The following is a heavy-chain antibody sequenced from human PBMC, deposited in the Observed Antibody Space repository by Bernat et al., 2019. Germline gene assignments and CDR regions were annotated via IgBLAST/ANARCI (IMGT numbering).Heavy chain of an antibody. V-gene: IGHV3-7*01. J-gene: IGHJ4*02. D-gene: IGHD3-10*01. CDR2: IKQDGSET. CDR3: ARDMDFDN. CDR1: GFTFSSFW. Sequence: EVQLVESGGGLVQPGGSLRLSCAASGFTFSSFWMSWARQTPGQGREWVANIKQDGSETYYVDSVKGRFTISRDNAKNSVYLQMNSLRAEDTAVYFCARDMDFDNWGQGILVIVSS.